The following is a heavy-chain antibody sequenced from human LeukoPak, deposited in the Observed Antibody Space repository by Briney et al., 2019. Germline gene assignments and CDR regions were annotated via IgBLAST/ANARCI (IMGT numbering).Heavy chain of an antibody. Sequence: SETLSLTCTVSRGSISSEFWSWIRQPPGKGLEWIGYIHYSGSTSYNPSLKSRVTISVDTSKNKFSLKLDSVTAADTAVYYCARQAYCSGTSCYPFDYWGQGTPVTVSS. D-gene: IGHD2-2*01. CDR3: ARQAYCSGTSCYPFDY. J-gene: IGHJ4*02. V-gene: IGHV4-59*08. CDR2: IHYSGST. CDR1: RGSISSEF.